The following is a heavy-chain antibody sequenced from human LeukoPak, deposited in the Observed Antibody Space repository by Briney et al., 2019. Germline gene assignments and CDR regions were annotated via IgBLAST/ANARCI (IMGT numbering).Heavy chain of an antibody. CDR2: INPNSGGT. CDR1: GYTFTGYY. Sequence: ASVKVSCKASGYTFTGYYMHRVRQAPGQGLEWMGWINPNSGGTNYAQKFQGRVTMTRDTSISTAYMELSRLRSDDTAVYYCARDGGYCSSTSCYIFDYWGQGTLVTVSS. D-gene: IGHD2-2*01. V-gene: IGHV1-2*02. J-gene: IGHJ4*02. CDR3: ARDGGYCSSTSCYIFDY.